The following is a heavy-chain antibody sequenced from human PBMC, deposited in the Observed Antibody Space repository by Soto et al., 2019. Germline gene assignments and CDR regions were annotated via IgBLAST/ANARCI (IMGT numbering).Heavy chain of an antibody. D-gene: IGHD3-9*01. CDR1: GYTFTKYS. CDR2: IYPDDSDT. Sequence: PGESLKISCQASGYTFTKYSVGWVRQMPGKGLEWMGIIYPDDSDTRYSPSFQGHVTISADKSISTAYLQWSSLKASDSATYYCARRDMLTGYVYFDYWGQGTLVTVSS. CDR3: ARRDMLTGYVYFDY. J-gene: IGHJ4*02. V-gene: IGHV5-51*01.